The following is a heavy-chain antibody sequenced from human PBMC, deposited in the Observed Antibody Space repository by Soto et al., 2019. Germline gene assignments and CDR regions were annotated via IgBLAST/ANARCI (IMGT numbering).Heavy chain of an antibody. CDR3: ARAYDFWSGPIPMDV. CDR2: INPNSGGT. Sequence: WAQHSQEQGLEWMGWINPNSGGTNYAQKFQGRVTMTRDTSISTAYMELSRLRSDDTAVYYCARAYDFWSGPIPMDVWGQGTTVTVSS. J-gene: IGHJ6*02. V-gene: IGHV1-2*02. D-gene: IGHD3-3*01.